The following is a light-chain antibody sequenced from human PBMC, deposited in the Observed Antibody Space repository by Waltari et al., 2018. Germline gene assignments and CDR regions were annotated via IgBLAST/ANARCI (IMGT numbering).Light chain of an antibody. Sequence: IVLTQSPATLSLSPGDRATLSCTASQSISRQLAWYQQRPGQAPRILIYDASNRAAGIPARFSGSGSGTDFSLTISSLEPEDFVVYYCQLRGHWPMYTFGQGTKLEIK. CDR3: QLRGHWPMYT. J-gene: IGKJ2*01. CDR2: DAS. V-gene: IGKV3-11*01. CDR1: QSISRQ.